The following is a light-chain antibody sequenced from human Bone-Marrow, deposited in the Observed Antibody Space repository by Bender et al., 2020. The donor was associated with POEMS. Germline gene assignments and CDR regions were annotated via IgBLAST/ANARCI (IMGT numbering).Light chain of an antibody. CDR3: CSYAGSATFVL. Sequence: QSVLTQVASVSGSPGQSITISCTGTSSDIGGYNFVSWYQQRPGKAPKLLIYDVTHRPSGVSNRFSGSKSGNTASLTISGLQPEDEADYYCCSYAGSATFVLFGGGTKLTVL. J-gene: IGLJ2*01. CDR2: DVT. CDR1: SSDIGGYNF. V-gene: IGLV2-23*02.